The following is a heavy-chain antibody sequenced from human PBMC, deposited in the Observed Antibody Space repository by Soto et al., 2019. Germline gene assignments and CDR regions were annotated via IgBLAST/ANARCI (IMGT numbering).Heavy chain of an antibody. CDR3: AKDEEEYSSSSGPNDY. CDR2: ISGSGGST. J-gene: IGHJ4*02. V-gene: IGHV3-23*01. D-gene: IGHD6-13*01. CDR1: GFTFSSYA. Sequence: EVQLLESGGGLVQPGGSLRLSCAASGFTFSSYAMSWVRQAPGKGLEWVSAISGSGGSTYYADSVKGRFTIPRDNSKNTLYLQMNSLRAEDTAVYYCAKDEEEYSSSSGPNDYWGQGTLVTVSS.